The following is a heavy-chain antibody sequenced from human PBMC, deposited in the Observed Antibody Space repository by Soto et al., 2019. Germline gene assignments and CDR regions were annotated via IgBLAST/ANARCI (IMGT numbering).Heavy chain of an antibody. J-gene: IGHJ4*02. Sequence: TLYLTCTASGGCISSAGYSGSWIRQHPGKGLEWIGYIYYSGSTYYNPSLKSRVTISVDTSKNQFSLKLTSVTAADTAVYYCARDKITALFDYWGQGTLVTVSS. V-gene: IGHV4-31*03. CDR1: GGCISSAGYS. D-gene: IGHD3-10*01. CDR3: ARDKITALFDY. CDR2: IYYSGST.